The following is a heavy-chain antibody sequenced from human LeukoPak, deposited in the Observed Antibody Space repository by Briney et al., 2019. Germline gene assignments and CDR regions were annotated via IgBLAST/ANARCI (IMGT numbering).Heavy chain of an antibody. CDR3: AKGGIVVVTENYFDY. CDR2: ICWNSGSI. D-gene: IGHD3-22*01. CDR1: GFTFDDYA. Sequence: GGSLTLSCAASGFTFDDYAMHWVRQAPGKGLEWVSGICWNSGSIGYADSVKGRFTISRDNAKNSLYLQMNGLRAEDTALYYCAKGGIVVVTENYFDYWGQGTLVTVSS. V-gene: IGHV3-9*01. J-gene: IGHJ4*02.